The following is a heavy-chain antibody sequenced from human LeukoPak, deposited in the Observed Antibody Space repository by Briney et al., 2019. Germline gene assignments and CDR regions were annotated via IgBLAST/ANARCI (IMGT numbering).Heavy chain of an antibody. Sequence: ASVKVSCKASGYTFTGHYMHWVRQAPGQGLEWMGWINPNSGGTNYAQKFQGRVTMTRDTSISTAYMELSRQRSDDTAVYYCARVRTTVTRVPDYWGQGTLVTVSS. D-gene: IGHD4-17*01. CDR1: GYTFTGHY. CDR2: INPNSGGT. CDR3: ARVRTTVTRVPDY. V-gene: IGHV1-2*02. J-gene: IGHJ4*02.